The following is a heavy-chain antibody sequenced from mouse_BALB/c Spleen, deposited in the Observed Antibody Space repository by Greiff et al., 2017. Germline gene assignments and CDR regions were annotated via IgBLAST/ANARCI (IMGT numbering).Heavy chain of an antibody. Sequence: EGKLVESGGGLVQPGGSMKLSCVASGFTFSNYWMNWVRQSPEKGLEWVAEIRLKSNNYATHYAESVKGRFTISRDDSKSSVYLQMNNLRAEDTGIYYCTRRYGNYVGAMDYWGQGTSVTVSS. CDR2: IRLKSNNYAT. J-gene: IGHJ4*01. CDR1: GFTFSNYW. CDR3: TRRYGNYVGAMDY. D-gene: IGHD2-1*01. V-gene: IGHV6-6*02.